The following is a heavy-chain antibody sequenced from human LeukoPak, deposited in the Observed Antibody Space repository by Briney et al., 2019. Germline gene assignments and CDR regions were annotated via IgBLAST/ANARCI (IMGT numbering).Heavy chain of an antibody. CDR1: GGSISSGDYY. CDR3: ARGDPPTGEDY. Sequence: SQTLSLTCTVSGGSISSGDYYWSWFRQPPGKGLEWIGYIYYSGSTYYNPSLKSRVTISVDTSKNQFSLKLSSVTAADTAVYYCARGDPPTGEDYWGQGTLVTVSS. CDR2: IYYSGST. D-gene: IGHD3-16*01. V-gene: IGHV4-30-4*08. J-gene: IGHJ4*02.